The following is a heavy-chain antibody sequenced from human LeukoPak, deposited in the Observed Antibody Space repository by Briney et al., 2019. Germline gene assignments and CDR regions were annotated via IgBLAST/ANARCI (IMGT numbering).Heavy chain of an antibody. CDR2: IYYSGST. V-gene: IGHV4-59*01. Sequence: SETLSLTCTVSGGSISSYYWYWIRQPPGKGLEWMGYIYYSGSTNYNPSLKSRVTISVDTSKNQFSLKLSSMTAADTAVYYCARGSLTTVTTFDYWGQGTLVTVSS. D-gene: IGHD4-11*01. CDR1: GGSISSYY. CDR3: ARGSLTTVTTFDY. J-gene: IGHJ4*02.